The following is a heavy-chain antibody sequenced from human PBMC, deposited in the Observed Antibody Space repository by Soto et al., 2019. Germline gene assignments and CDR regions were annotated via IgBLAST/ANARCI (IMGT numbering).Heavy chain of an antibody. CDR1: GGTFSSYA. CDR3: ARVNGSSSHNWFDP. V-gene: IGHV1-69*01. J-gene: IGHJ5*02. CDR2: IIPIFGTA. D-gene: IGHD6-13*01. Sequence: QVQLVQSGAEVKKPGSSVKVSCKASGGTFSSYAISWVRQAPGQGLEWMGGIIPIFGTANYAQEFQGRVTITADESTSTAYMELSSLRSEDTAVYYCARVNGSSSHNWFDPWGQGTLVTVSS.